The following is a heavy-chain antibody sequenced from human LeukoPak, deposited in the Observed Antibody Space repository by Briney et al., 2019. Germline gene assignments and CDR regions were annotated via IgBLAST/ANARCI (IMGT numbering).Heavy chain of an antibody. Sequence: SVKVSCKASGGTFSSYAISWVRQAPGQGLEWMGRIMPIFGTANYAQKFQGRVTITTDESTSTAYMELSSLRSEDTAVYYCARSTDPYGSGSYYRTKALYYFDYWGQGTLVTVSS. D-gene: IGHD3-10*01. J-gene: IGHJ4*02. CDR2: IMPIFGTA. CDR3: ARSTDPYGSGSYYRTKALYYFDY. V-gene: IGHV1-69*05. CDR1: GGTFSSYA.